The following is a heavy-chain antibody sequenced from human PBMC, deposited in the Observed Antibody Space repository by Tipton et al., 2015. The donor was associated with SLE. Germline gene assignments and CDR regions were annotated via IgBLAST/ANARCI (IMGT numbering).Heavy chain of an antibody. CDR2: MFYGDSGSA. CDR3: SRGGVGGYDYFDY. CDR1: GGSMSSSHDF. V-gene: IGHV4-39*07. Sequence: TLSLTCTVSGGSMSSSHDFWGWIRQPPGKGLQWIGTMFYGDSGSAYYSPSLKSRVTISLDTSKNQFSLTLSSVIAADTAFYYCSRGGVGGYDYFDYWGQGNLVTVSS. J-gene: IGHJ4*02. D-gene: IGHD5-12*01.